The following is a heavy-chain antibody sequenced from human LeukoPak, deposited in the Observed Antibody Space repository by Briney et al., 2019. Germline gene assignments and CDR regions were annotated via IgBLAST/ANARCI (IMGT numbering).Heavy chain of an antibody. CDR1: GFTFSSYG. V-gene: IGHV3-48*01. Sequence: PGGSLRLSCAASGFTFSSYGMSWVRQAPGKGLEWVAYISSSSGTIYYTDSVKGRFTISRNNAKNSVFLQMSSLSGGDTAIYYCARDQGFRYFDPWGQGTLVTVSS. J-gene: IGHJ5*02. CDR3: ARDQGFRYFDP. D-gene: IGHD3-16*02. CDR2: ISSSSGTI.